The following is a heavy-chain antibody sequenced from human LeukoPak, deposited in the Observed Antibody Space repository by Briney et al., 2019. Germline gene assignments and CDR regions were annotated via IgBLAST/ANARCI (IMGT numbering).Heavy chain of an antibody. CDR1: GFTFSSYA. Sequence: GGSLRLSCAASGFTFSSYAMSWVRQAPGKGPEWVSAISGSGGSTYYADSVKGRFTISRDNSKNTLYLQMNSLRAEDTAVYYCAKGRPYYYDSSGYFDYWGQGTLVTVSS. CDR3: AKGRPYYYDSSGYFDY. D-gene: IGHD3-22*01. V-gene: IGHV3-23*01. CDR2: ISGSGGST. J-gene: IGHJ4*02.